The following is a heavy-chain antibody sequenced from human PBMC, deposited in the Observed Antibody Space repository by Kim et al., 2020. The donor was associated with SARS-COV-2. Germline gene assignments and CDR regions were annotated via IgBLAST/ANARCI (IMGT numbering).Heavy chain of an antibody. J-gene: IGHJ6*02. CDR3: VKGPRNFYYYGMDV. Sequence: SAGSVKGRFTISRDNAKNSLYLEMNSLRPEDAALYYCVKGPRNFYYYGMDVWGQGTTVTVSS. V-gene: IGHV3-9*01.